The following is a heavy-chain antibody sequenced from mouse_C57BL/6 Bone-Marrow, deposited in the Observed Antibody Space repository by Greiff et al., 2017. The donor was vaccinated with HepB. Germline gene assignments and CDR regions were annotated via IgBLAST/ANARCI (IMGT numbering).Heavy chain of an antibody. CDR1: GFTFSDYY. V-gene: IGHV5-12*01. Sequence: EVKLMESGGGLVQPGGSLKLSCAASGFTFSDYYMYWVRQTPEKRLEWVAYISNGGGSTYYPDTVKGRFTISRDNARNTLYLQMSRLKSEETAMYCCARQHVFYGMDYWGQGTSVTVYS. J-gene: IGHJ4*01. CDR3: ARQHVFYGMDY. CDR2: ISNGGGST.